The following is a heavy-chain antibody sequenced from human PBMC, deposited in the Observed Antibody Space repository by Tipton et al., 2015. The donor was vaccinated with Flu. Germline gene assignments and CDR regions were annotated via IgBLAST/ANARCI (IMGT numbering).Heavy chain of an antibody. CDR1: GYSITTGYY. D-gene: IGHD3-10*01. Sequence: TLSLTCNVSGYSITTGYYWGWIRRPPGKGLEWIGSFYHSGRTYYNPSLKSRVTMSLDTSKNLFSLRLNSVTAADTAVYFCARDLPTLKRGAFDVWGQGTVVTVSS. CDR3: ARDLPTLKRGAFDV. CDR2: FYHSGRT. J-gene: IGHJ3*01. V-gene: IGHV4-38-2*02.